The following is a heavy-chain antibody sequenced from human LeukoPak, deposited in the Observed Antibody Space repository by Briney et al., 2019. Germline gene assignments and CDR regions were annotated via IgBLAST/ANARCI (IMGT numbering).Heavy chain of an antibody. CDR2: IYYSGST. CDR1: GGSISSGDYY. D-gene: IGHD4-17*01. V-gene: IGHV4-30-4*01. CDR3: ARGKLYGDYVGNFDY. J-gene: IGHJ4*02. Sequence: SQTLSLTCTVSGGSISSGDYYWSWIRQPPGKGLEWIGYIYYSGSTYYNPSLKSRVTISVDTSKNQFSLKLSSVTAADTAVYYCARGKLYGDYVGNFDYWGQGTLVTVSS.